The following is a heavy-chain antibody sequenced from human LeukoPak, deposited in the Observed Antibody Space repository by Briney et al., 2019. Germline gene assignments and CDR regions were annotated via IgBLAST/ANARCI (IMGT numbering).Heavy chain of an antibody. Sequence: SETLSLTCTVSGGSISSYYWSWIRQPPGKGLEWIGYIYYSGSTNYNPSLKSRVTISVDTSENHLSLKLSSVTAADTAVYYCARESYYYESSGYYPYYFDYWGQGILVTVSP. V-gene: IGHV4-59*01. CDR1: GGSISSYY. CDR3: ARESYYYESSGYYPYYFDY. CDR2: IYYSGST. J-gene: IGHJ4*02. D-gene: IGHD3-22*01.